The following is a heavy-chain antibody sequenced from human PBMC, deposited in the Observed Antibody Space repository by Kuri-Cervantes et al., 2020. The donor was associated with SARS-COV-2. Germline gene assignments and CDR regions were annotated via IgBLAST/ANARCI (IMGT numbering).Heavy chain of an antibody. CDR3: ARYHRGYCTNGVCSYFDY. V-gene: IGHV3-66*01. Sequence: GESLKISCAAPGFTVSSNYMSWVRQAPGKGLEWVSVIYSGGSTYYADSVKGRFTISRDNSKNTLYLQMNSLRAEDTAVYYCARYHRGYCTNGVCSYFDYWGQGTLVTVSS. D-gene: IGHD2-8*01. CDR1: GFTVSSNY. J-gene: IGHJ4*02. CDR2: IYSGGST.